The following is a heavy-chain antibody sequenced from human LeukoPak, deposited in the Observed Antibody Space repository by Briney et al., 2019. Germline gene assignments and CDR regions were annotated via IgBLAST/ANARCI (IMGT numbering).Heavy chain of an antibody. V-gene: IGHV1-3*02. CDR3: ARDQEDDGDYLSYWYFDL. CDR2: SNAGNGNT. J-gene: IGHJ2*01. D-gene: IGHD4-17*01. CDR1: GYTFTNYA. Sequence: ASVKVSCKASGYTFTNYAMHWVRQAPGQRLEWMGWSNAGNGNTKYSQEFQGRVTITRDTSASTAYMELRSLRSDDTAVYYCARDQEDDGDYLSYWYFDLWGRGTLVTVSS.